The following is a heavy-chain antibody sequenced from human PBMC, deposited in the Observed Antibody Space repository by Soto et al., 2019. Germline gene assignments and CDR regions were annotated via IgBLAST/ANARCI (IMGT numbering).Heavy chain of an antibody. CDR3: ARELLTVDGGAFDI. CDR2: LNPNSGNR. J-gene: IGHJ3*02. V-gene: IGHV1-8*01. CDR1: GFSFTTYD. D-gene: IGHD1-7*01. Sequence: GASVKVSCKASGFSFTTYDIDWVRQATGQGPEWMGWLNPNSGNRGYAQKFQGRMTMTRDTSTSTAYMELSSLTSEDTAIYYCARELLTVDGGAFDIWGQGTMVTVSS.